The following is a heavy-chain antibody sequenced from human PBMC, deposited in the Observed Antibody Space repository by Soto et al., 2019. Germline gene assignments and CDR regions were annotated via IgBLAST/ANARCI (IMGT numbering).Heavy chain of an antibody. D-gene: IGHD3-22*01. CDR2: MSGSGGHK. J-gene: IGHJ5*02. V-gene: IGHV3-23*01. CDR3: AKKVSYDGRGLNWYDP. CDR1: GFSFNFYV. Sequence: ESGGGLVQPGGSLRLSCAASGFSFNFYVMTWVRQAPGKGLEWVSGMSGSGGHKYYADSVKGRFTISRDNSKSTLYLQMDSLRAEDTAVYYCAKKVSYDGRGLNWYDPWGQGTLVTVSS.